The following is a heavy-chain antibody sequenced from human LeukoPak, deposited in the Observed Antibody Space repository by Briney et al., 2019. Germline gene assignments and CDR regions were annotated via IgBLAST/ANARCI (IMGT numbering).Heavy chain of an antibody. J-gene: IGHJ4*02. CDR1: GFTFSSYG. CDR3: TKRGAEVGETVAPGDY. CDR2: VSRSGGTI. D-gene: IGHD1-26*01. V-gene: IGHV3-23*01. Sequence: PGGSLRLSCAASGFTFSSYGMSWVRQAPGMGLEWVSSVSRSGGTIYSADSVKGRFTSSRDNSKNTLYLQMNSLRVEDTAIYYCTKRGAEVGETVAPGDYWGQGTLVTVSS.